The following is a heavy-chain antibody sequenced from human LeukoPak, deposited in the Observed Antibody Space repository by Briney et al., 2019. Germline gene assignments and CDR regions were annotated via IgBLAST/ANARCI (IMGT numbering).Heavy chain of an antibody. CDR1: GFTFSSYG. V-gene: IGHV3-30*18. D-gene: IGHD2-15*01. Sequence: GGSLRLSCAASGFTFSSYGMHWVRQAPSKGLEWVAVISYDGSNKYYADSVKGRFTISRDNSKNTLYLQMNSLRAGDTAVYYCAKDIDCSGGSCYTWGYYGMDVWGKGTTVTVSS. CDR3: AKDIDCSGGSCYTWGYYGMDV. CDR2: ISYDGSNK. J-gene: IGHJ6*04.